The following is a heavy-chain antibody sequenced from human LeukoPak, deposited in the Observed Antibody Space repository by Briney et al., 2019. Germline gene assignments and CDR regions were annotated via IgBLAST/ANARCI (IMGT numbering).Heavy chain of an antibody. Sequence: GGSLRLSCAASGFTFSDYHMSWIRQAPGKGLEWVSYISSSGSTIYYADSVKGRFTISRDNAKNSLYLQMNSLRAEDTAVYYCARDLSAANARVRGVTDDYWGQGTLVTVSS. CDR1: GFTFSDYH. V-gene: IGHV3-11*04. CDR2: ISSSGSTI. D-gene: IGHD3-10*01. J-gene: IGHJ4*02. CDR3: ARDLSAANARVRGVTDDY.